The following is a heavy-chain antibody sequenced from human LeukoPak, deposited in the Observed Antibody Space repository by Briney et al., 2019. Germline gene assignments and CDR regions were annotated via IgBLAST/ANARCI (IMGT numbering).Heavy chain of an antibody. Sequence: PSQTLSLTCAVSGGSISSGGYSWSWIRQPAGKGLEWIGRIYTSGSTNYNPSLKSRVTMSVDTSKNQFSLKLSSVTAADTAVYYCARDYMITFGGVIVLWGQGTLVTVSS. CDR2: IYTSGST. D-gene: IGHD3-16*02. V-gene: IGHV4-61*02. J-gene: IGHJ4*02. CDR1: GGSISSGGYS. CDR3: ARDYMITFGGVIVL.